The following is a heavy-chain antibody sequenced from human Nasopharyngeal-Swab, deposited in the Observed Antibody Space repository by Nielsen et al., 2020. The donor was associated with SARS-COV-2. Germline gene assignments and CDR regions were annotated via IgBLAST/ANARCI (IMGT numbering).Heavy chain of an antibody. CDR2: ISSSSSYI. D-gene: IGHD3-3*01. CDR3: ARELDYDFWFFLLFSFSPYYFDY. J-gene: IGHJ4*02. V-gene: IGHV3-21*06. Sequence: CGSLRLSFAASGFTFSSYSMNWVRQAPGKGLEWVSSISSSSSYIYYADSVKGRFTISRDNAKNSLYLQMNSLRAEDTAVYYCARELDYDFWFFLLFSFSPYYFDYWGQGTLVTVSS. CDR1: GFTFSSYS.